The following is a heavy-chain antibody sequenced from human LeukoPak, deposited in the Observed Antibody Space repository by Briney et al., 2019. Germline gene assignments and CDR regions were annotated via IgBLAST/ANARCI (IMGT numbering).Heavy chain of an antibody. V-gene: IGHV3-48*03. Sequence: PGGSLRLSCAASGFTFSSYEMNWVRQAPGKGLEWVSYISSSGSTIYYADSVKGRFTISRDNSKNTLYLQMNSLRAEDTAVYYCAKDATVVTYGLDYWGQGTLVTVSS. CDR3: AKDATVVTYGLDY. D-gene: IGHD4-23*01. CDR1: GFTFSSYE. J-gene: IGHJ4*02. CDR2: ISSSGSTI.